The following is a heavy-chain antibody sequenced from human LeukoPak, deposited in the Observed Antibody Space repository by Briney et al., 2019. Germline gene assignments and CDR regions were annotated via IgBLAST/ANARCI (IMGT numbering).Heavy chain of an antibody. V-gene: IGHV4-61*02. CDR1: GGSISSGSYY. D-gene: IGHD6-19*01. J-gene: IGHJ4*02. Sequence: KPSQTLSLTCTVSGGSISSGSYYWSWIRQPAGKGLEWIGRIYTSGSTNYNPSLKSRVTISVDTSKNQFSLRLNSVTAADTAVYYCARGPQGIGSGWPGDWGQGTLVTVSS. CDR2: IYTSGST. CDR3: ARGPQGIGSGWPGD.